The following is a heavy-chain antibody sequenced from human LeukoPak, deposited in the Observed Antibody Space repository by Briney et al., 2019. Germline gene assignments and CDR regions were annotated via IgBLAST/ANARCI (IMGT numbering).Heavy chain of an antibody. D-gene: IGHD6-13*01. CDR3: ARAFPLAAAGVGYYYMDV. J-gene: IGHJ6*03. Sequence: GGSLRLSCAASGFTFDDYGMSWVRQAPGKGLEWVSGINWNGGSTGYADSVKGRFTISRDNAKNSLYLQMNSLRAEDTALYYCARAFPLAAAGVGYYYMDVWGKGTTVTVSS. CDR2: INWNGGST. CDR1: GFTFDDYG. V-gene: IGHV3-20*04.